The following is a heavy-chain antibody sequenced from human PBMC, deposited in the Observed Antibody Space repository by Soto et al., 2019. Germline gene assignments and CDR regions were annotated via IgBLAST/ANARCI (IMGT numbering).Heavy chain of an antibody. J-gene: IGHJ6*02. Sequence: EVQLLESGGGLVQPGGSLRLSCAASGFTFSTHAMTWVRQAPGMGLEWVSAISGSGDNTYYADSVKGRFTISRDNSKNTLFLQMNSLRAEDTAVYNCATRRDASYYYYGMDVWGQGTTVTDSS. CDR2: ISGSGDNT. V-gene: IGHV3-23*01. D-gene: IGHD2-2*01. CDR1: GFTFSTHA. CDR3: ATRRDASYYYYGMDV.